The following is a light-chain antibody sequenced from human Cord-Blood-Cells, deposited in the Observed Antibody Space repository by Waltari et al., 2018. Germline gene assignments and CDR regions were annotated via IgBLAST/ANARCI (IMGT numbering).Light chain of an antibody. V-gene: IGKV3-11*01. CDR2: DAS. J-gene: IGKJ3*01. Sequence: EIVLTQSPATLSLSPGERATLSCMASQSVSSYLAWYQQKPDQAPRLLIYDASNRATGIPARFSGSGSGTDFTLTISSLEPEDFAVYYCQQRSNWPPGFTFGPGTKVDIK. CDR3: QQRSNWPPGFT. CDR1: QSVSSY.